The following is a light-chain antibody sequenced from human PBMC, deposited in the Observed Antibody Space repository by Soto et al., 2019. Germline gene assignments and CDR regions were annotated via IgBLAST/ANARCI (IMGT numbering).Light chain of an antibody. CDR1: QGISSA. V-gene: IGKV1-13*02. Sequence: AIQLTQSPSSLSASVGDRVTITCRASQGISSALAWYQQKPGKAPKLLIYDASSLESGVPSRFSGSGSGTDFTLTICSLQPEDFATYYCQQFNSYPPLLTFGGGTKVEIK. J-gene: IGKJ4*01. CDR3: QQFNSYPPLLT. CDR2: DAS.